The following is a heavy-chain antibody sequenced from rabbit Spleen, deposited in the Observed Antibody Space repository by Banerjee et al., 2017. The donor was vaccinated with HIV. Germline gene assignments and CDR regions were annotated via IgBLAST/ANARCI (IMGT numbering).Heavy chain of an antibody. J-gene: IGHJ6*01. D-gene: IGHD8-1*01. CDR3: ARDTGSSFSTYGMDL. CDR2: IDIGSRDFT. Sequence: QEQLEESGGGLVKPEGSLTLTCKASGFSFSRGYDMCWVRQAPGKGLEWIGCIDIGSRDFTYYASWAKGRFTISKTSSTTVTLQMTSLTVADTATYFCARDTGSSFSTYGMDLWGPGTLVTVS. CDR1: GFSFSRGYD. V-gene: IGHV1S45*01.